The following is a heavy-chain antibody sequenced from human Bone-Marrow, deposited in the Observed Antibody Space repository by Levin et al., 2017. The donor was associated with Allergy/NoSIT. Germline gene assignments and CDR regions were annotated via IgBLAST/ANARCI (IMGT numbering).Heavy chain of an antibody. D-gene: IGHD6-13*01. CDR2: ISAYNGNT. CDR3: AQHLVGIAAAGGGNYYYYYGMDV. V-gene: IGHV1-18*01. Sequence: ASVKVSCKASGYTFTSYGISWVRQAPGQGLEWMGWISAYNGNTNYAQKLQGRVTMTTDTSTSTAYMELRSLRSDDTAVYYCAQHLVGIAAAGGGNYYYYYGMDVWGQGTTVTVSS. CDR1: GYTFTSYG. J-gene: IGHJ6*02.